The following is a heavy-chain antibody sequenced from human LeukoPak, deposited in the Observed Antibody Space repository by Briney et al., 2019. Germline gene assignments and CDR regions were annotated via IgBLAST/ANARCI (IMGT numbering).Heavy chain of an antibody. CDR1: GFTFSSYA. CDR2: IYIGGST. Sequence: GGSLRLSCAASGFTFSSYAMSWVRQAPGKGLEWVSTIYIGGSTYYADSVKGRFNISRDNPNNTLSLQGPNLRAVDTAVYYCAREISRFGIWGQGTLVTVSS. D-gene: IGHD3-16*01. V-gene: IGHV3-66*01. J-gene: IGHJ4*02. CDR3: AREISRFGI.